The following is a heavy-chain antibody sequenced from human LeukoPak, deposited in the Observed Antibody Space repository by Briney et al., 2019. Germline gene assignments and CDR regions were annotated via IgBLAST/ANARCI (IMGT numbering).Heavy chain of an antibody. D-gene: IGHD3/OR15-3a*01. J-gene: IGHJ4*02. CDR2: IYYSGST. Sequence: SETLSLTCTVSGGSITSSRYYWTWIRQPPGKGLEYIGSIYYSGSTYYNASLKSQVSISIDTSKNQFSLRLTSVTAADTAVYYCARQTGSGLFILPGGQGTLVTVSS. CDR3: ARQTGSGLFILP. CDR1: GGSITSSRYY. V-gene: IGHV4-39*01.